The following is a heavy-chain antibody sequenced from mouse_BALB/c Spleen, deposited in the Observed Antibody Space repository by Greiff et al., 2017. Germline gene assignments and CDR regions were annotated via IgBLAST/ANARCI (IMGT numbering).Heavy chain of an antibody. CDR2: IWGDGSP. D-gene: IGHD1-1*01. CDR1: GFSLTGYG. Sequence: VQLVESGPGLVAPSQSLSITCTVSGFSLTGYGVNWVRQPPGKGLEWLGMIWGDGSPDYNSALKSRLSISKDNSTSQVFLKMNSLQTDDTARYYCARGPCIATEGRYFDVWGAGTTVTVSS. V-gene: IGHV2-6-7*01. J-gene: IGHJ1*01. CDR3: ARGPCIATEGRYFDV.